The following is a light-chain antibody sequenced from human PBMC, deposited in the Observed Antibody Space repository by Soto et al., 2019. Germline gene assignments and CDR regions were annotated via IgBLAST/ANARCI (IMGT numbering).Light chain of an antibody. Sequence: EIVLTQSPATLSLSPGESATLSCRATRSVSSYLAWYQQKPGQAPRLLIYDASSRPTDIPARFSGSGSGTDFTLTIRSLEPEDFALYYCQPRSNWPITFGQGPRREIK. J-gene: IGKJ5*01. CDR3: QPRSNWPIT. V-gene: IGKV3-11*01. CDR1: RSVSSY. CDR2: DAS.